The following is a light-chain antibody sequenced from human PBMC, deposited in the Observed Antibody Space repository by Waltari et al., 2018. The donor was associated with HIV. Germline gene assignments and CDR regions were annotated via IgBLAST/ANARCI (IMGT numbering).Light chain of an antibody. V-gene: IGKV3-11*01. CDR1: QSISTY. CDR3: QQRSNWPIT. J-gene: IGKJ5*01. CDR2: DAS. Sequence: EIVLIQSPGTLSLSTGERATLSCRASQSISTYLAWYQQKPGQGPRLLIYDASTRATGIPGRFSGSGSGTDFTLTISSLEPEDFAVYYCQQRSNWPITFGQGTRLDIK.